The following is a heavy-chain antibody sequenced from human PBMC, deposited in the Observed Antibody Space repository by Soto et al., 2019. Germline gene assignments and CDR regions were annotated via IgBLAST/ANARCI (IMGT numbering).Heavy chain of an antibody. V-gene: IGHV4-34*01. CDR2: INHSGST. J-gene: IGHJ3*02. Sequence: SETLSLTCAVYGGSFSGYYWSWIRQPPGKGLEWIGEINHSGSTNYNPSLKSRVTISVDTSKNQFSLKLSSVTAADTAVYYCARAQMNYYGSGGGSLSDDAFDIWGQGTMVTVSS. D-gene: IGHD3-10*01. CDR3: ARAQMNYYGSGGGSLSDDAFDI. CDR1: GGSFSGYY.